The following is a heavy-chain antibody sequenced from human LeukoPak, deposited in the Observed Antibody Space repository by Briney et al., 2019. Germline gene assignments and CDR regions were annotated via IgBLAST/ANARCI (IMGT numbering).Heavy chain of an antibody. CDR2: INPNCGDK. J-gene: IGHJ4*02. V-gene: IGHV1-2*02. CDR1: GYTFIGYY. Sequence: ATVKVSCKASGYTFIGYYMHWVRQAPGQGLDWLGLINPNCGDKHYAQKFQGRVTMTRHTSISTVYMELSSLRSDDTAVYYCANRDSSGYGYFDNWGQRTLVT. CDR3: ANRDSSGYGYFDN. D-gene: IGHD3-22*01.